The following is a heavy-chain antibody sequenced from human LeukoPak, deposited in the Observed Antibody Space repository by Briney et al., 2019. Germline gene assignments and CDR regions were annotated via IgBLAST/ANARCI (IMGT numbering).Heavy chain of an antibody. CDR1: GDSINVYS. CDR3: AREDCGGGTCYGQ. Sequence: SETLSLTCTVSGDSINVYSWNWIRQSPGKGLEWIAYMYYTGTTNYNPSLKSRVTISVDTSKNQFSLRLTSVTAADTAVYYCAREDCGGGTCYGQWGQGTLVTVSS. J-gene: IGHJ4*02. V-gene: IGHV4-59*01. D-gene: IGHD2-15*01. CDR2: MYYTGTT.